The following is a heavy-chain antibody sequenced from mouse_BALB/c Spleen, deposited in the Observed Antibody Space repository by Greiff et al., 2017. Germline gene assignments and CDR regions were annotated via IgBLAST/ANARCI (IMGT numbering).Heavy chain of an antibody. V-gene: IGHV7-3*02. J-gene: IGHJ2*01. CDR3: ARDMITTDYYFDY. Sequence: EVQRVESGGGLVQPGGSLRRSCATSGFTFTDYYMSWVRQPPGKALEWLGFIRNKANGYTTEYSASVKGRFTISRDNSQSILYLQMNTLRAEDSATYYCARDMITTDYYFDYWGQGTTLTVSS. CDR1: GFTFTDYY. CDR2: IRNKANGYTT. D-gene: IGHD2-4*01.